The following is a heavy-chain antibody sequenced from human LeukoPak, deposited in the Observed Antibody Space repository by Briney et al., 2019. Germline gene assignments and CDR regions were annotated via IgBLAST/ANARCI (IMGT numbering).Heavy chain of an antibody. CDR3: ARQGWFGELDWFDP. J-gene: IGHJ5*02. D-gene: IGHD3-10*01. CDR1: GGSISSYY. V-gene: IGHV4-59*08. CDR2: IYHSGST. Sequence: SETLSLTCTVSGGSISSYYWSWIRQPPGKGLVWIGYIYHSGSTNYNPSLKSRVTISVDTSKNQFSLKLSSVTAADTAVYYCARQGWFGELDWFDPWGQGTLVTVSS.